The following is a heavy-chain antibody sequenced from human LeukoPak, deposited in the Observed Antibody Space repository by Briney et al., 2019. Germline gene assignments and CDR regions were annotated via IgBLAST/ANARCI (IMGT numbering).Heavy chain of an antibody. CDR2: IRYDGSNK. CDR3: AKDSQLEHRNYYYYYYMDV. Sequence: GGSLRLSCAASGFTFSSYGMHWVRQAPGKGLEWVAFIRYDGSNKYYADSVKGRFTIPRDNSKNTLYLQMNSLRAEDTAVYYCAKDSQLEHRNYYYYYYMDVWGKGTTVTVSS. V-gene: IGHV3-30*02. J-gene: IGHJ6*03. CDR1: GFTFSSYG. D-gene: IGHD1-1*01.